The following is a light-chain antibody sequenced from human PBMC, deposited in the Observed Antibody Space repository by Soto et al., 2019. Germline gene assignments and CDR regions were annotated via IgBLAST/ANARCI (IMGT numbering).Light chain of an antibody. Sequence: QSVLTQPPSASGTPGQRVTIYCSGSSSNIGSNYVFWYQQLPGTAPKLLIYRNNQRPSGVPERFSVSKSGTSASRAISGLRSEYEADYYCAAWYDSLSVLFGTGTKVTVL. V-gene: IGLV1-47*01. CDR2: RNN. CDR3: AAWYDSLSVL. CDR1: SSNIGSNY. J-gene: IGLJ1*01.